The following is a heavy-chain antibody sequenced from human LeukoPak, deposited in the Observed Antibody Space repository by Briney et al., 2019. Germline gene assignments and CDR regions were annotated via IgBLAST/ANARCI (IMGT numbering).Heavy chain of an antibody. CDR2: ISYSGDNT. V-gene: IGHV3-30*04. D-gene: IGHD5-24*01. J-gene: IGHJ6*04. CDR3: ASDPRDGGQNV. CDR1: GFTFRSYA. Sequence: GGSLRLSCSASGFTFRSYAVHWVRQAPGKGLEWVTLISYSGDNTYYADSVKGRFTFSRDKSKNTLYLQMNSLRPEDSAVYFCASDPRDGGQNVWGKGTTVTVSS.